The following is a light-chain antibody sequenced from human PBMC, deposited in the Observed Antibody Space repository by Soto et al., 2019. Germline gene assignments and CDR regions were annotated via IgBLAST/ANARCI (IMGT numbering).Light chain of an antibody. V-gene: IGKV1-9*01. Sequence: IQLTQSPSSLSASVGARVTITCRASQGISSSLAWYHQQPGKAPKLLIYAASTLQSGVPSRFSGSGSGTDFTLTISSLQPEDFATYYCQQLKSFPLSFGGGTTVEIK. CDR2: AAS. CDR1: QGISSS. J-gene: IGKJ4*01. CDR3: QQLKSFPLS.